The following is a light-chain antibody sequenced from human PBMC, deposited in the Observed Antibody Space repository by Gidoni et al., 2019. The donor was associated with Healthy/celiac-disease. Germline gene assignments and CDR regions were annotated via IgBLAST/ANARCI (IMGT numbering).Light chain of an antibody. Sequence: SSVLTQPPSVSVAPGKTARITCGGNNSGSKSVHWYQQKPGQAPVLVVYDDSDRPSGIPERFSGSNSGNTATLTISRVEAGDEADYYCQVWDSSSDHPVFGTGTKVTVL. V-gene: IGLV3-21*03. CDR1: NSGSKS. J-gene: IGLJ1*01. CDR2: DDS. CDR3: QVWDSSSDHPV.